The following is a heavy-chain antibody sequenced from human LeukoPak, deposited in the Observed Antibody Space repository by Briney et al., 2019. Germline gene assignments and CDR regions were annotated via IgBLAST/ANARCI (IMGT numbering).Heavy chain of an antibody. J-gene: IGHJ4*02. CDR1: GYTFTSYY. CDR3: ARGRIAAAGTYYFDY. V-gene: IGHV1-46*01. Sequence: ASVKVSCKASGYTFTSYYMHWVRQAPGQGLEWMEIINPSGGSTSYAQKFQGRVTMTRDTSTSTVYMELSSLRSEDTAVYYCARGRIAAAGTYYFDYWGQGTLVTVSS. CDR2: INPSGGST. D-gene: IGHD6-13*01.